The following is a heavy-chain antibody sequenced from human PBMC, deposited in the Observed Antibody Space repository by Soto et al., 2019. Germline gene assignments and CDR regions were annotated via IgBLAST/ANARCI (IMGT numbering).Heavy chain of an antibody. Sequence: QVQLVQSGAEVKRPGASVKVSCKASGYMFRSYGISWVRQAPGQGLEWMGWISAFNGNTNYPQNLHGRVTMTTDTSTSTAYMELRTLRSDDSAMYYCARDGGYGAGSYFDYWGQGTLVTVSS. CDR2: ISAFNGNT. V-gene: IGHV1-18*01. CDR1: GYMFRSYG. J-gene: IGHJ4*02. CDR3: ARDGGYGAGSYFDY. D-gene: IGHD3-10*01.